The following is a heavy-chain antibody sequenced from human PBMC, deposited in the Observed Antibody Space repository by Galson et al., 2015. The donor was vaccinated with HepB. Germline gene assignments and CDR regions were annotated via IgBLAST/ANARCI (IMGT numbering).Heavy chain of an antibody. D-gene: IGHD4-11*01. CDR2: INPNSGGT. J-gene: IGHJ3*01. V-gene: IGHV1-2*04. Sequence: SVKVSCKASGYTFTGFYMHWVRQAPGQGLEWMGWINPNSGGTNYAQKFQGLVTMTRDTSINTAYMELSRLKSDDTALYYCATAGPHSPATEAFDLWGQGTMVTVAS. CDR3: ATAGPHSPATEAFDL. CDR1: GYTFTGFY.